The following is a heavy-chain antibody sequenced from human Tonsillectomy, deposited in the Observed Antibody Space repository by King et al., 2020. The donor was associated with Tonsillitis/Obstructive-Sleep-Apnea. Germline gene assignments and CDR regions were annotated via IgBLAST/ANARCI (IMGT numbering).Heavy chain of an antibody. Sequence: QLQESGPGLVKPSETLSLTCTVSGGSISSSSYYWGWIRQPPGKGLEWIGSIYYSGSTYYNPSLKSRVTISVDTSKNQFSLKLSSVTAADTAVYYCARTDETYYDSLDPWGQGTLVTVSS. CDR2: IYYSGST. CDR3: ARTDETYYDSLDP. CDR1: GGSISSSSYY. V-gene: IGHV4-39*01. D-gene: IGHD3-3*01. J-gene: IGHJ5*02.